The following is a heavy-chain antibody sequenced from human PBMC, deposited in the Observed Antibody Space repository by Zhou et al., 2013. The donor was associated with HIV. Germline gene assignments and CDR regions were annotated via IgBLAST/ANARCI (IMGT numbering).Heavy chain of an antibody. CDR2: IVPMFGTT. Sequence: QVQLVQSGADIKKPGSSVKVSCKASGGTFSSHAVSWVRQAPGQRLEWMGGIVPMFGTTDYAQRFQGRLTITADESTTTVYMQLRRLTFEDTAVYYCARDSLDPPEVDFYYYYYMDVWGRGTTVTVSS. D-gene: IGHD2-2*01. CDR1: GGTFSSHA. CDR3: ARDSLDPPEVDFYYYYYMDV. V-gene: IGHV1-69*12. J-gene: IGHJ6*03.